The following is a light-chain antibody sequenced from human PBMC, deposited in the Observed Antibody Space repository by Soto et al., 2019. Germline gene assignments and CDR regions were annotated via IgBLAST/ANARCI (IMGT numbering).Light chain of an antibody. CDR3: QQRSNWPPGYT. V-gene: IGKV3-11*01. J-gene: IGKJ2*01. Sequence: ETVLTQSPATLSLSPGERATLSCRASQSVTTYLAWYQQKPGQAPRLLIYDASNRATGIPARFSGSGSGTDFTLTISSLEPEAVAVYYCQQRSNWPPGYTFGQGTKLEIK. CDR2: DAS. CDR1: QSVTTY.